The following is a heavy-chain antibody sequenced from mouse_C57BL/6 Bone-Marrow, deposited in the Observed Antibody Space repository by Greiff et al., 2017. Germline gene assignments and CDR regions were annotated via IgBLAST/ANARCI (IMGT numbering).Heavy chain of an antibody. Sequence: VQLQQPGAELVMPGASVKLSCKASGYTFTSYWMHWVQQRPGQGLEWIGEIDPSDSYTNYNQKFKGKSTLTVAKSSSTAYMQLSSLTSEDAAVYYCAREDGYYAMDDWGQGTSVTVSS. CDR2: IDPSDSYT. CDR3: AREDGYYAMDD. CDR1: GYTFTSYW. J-gene: IGHJ4*01. D-gene: IGHD2-3*01. V-gene: IGHV1-69*01.